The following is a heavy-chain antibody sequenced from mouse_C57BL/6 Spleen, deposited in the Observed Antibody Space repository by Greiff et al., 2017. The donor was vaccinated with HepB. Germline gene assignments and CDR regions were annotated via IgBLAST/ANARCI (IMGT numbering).Heavy chain of an antibody. CDR1: GYSITSGYD. J-gene: IGHJ3*01. D-gene: IGHD2-4*01. Sequence: EVQLVESGPGMVKPSQSLSLTCTVTGYSITSGYDWHWIRHFPGNKLEWMGYISYSGSTNYNPSLKSRISITHDTSKNHFFLKLNSVTTEDTATYYCAREGDYDAHLAYWGQGTLVTVSA. CDR2: ISYSGST. V-gene: IGHV3-1*01. CDR3: AREGDYDAHLAY.